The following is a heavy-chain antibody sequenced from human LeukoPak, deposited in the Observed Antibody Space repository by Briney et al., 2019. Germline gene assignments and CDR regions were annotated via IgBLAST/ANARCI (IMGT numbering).Heavy chain of an antibody. D-gene: IGHD3-9*01. CDR3: ANEGILTGYWPGYFDY. CDR2: IRYDGSNK. J-gene: IGHJ4*02. V-gene: IGHV3-30*02. CDR1: GFTFSSYG. Sequence: AGGSLRLSCAASGFTFSSYGMHWVRQAPGKGLEWVAFIRYDGSNKYYADSVKGRFTISRDNSKNTLYLQMNSLRAEDTAVYYCANEGILTGYWPGYFDYWGQGTLVTVSS.